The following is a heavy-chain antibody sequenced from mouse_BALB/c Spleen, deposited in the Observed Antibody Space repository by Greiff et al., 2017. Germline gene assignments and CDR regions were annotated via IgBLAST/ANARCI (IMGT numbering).Heavy chain of an antibody. D-gene: IGHD1-2*01. CDR2: ISYDGSN. V-gene: IGHV3-6*02. CDR3: AREATATWFAY. J-gene: IGHJ3*01. Sequence: EVKLVESGPGLVKPSQSLSLTCSVTGYSITSGYYWYWIRQFPGNKLEWMGYISYDGSNNYNPSLKNRISITRDTSKNQFFLKLNSVTTEDTATYYCAREATATWFAYWGQGTLVTVSA. CDR1: GYSITSGYY.